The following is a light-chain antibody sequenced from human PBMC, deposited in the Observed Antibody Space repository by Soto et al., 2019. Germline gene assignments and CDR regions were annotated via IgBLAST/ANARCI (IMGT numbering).Light chain of an antibody. CDR2: GAS. CDR1: QSVSSSY. V-gene: IGKV3-20*01. J-gene: IGKJ5*01. Sequence: EIVLTQSPGTLSLSPGERATLSCRASQSVSSSYLAWYQQKPGQAPRLLIYGASSRATGIPDRFSSSGSGTDFTLTISRLEPEDFAVYYCQQYGSLTFGQGTRLEIK. CDR3: QQYGSLT.